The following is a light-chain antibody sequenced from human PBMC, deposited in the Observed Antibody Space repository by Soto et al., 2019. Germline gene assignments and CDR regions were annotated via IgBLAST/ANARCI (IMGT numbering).Light chain of an antibody. CDR1: QSVTSSY. J-gene: IGKJ1*01. V-gene: IGKV3-20*01. Sequence: EIVLTQSPGTLSLSPGQRATLSCRASQSVTSSYFAWYQQKPGQAPRLLIYGAYNRPTGIPDRFSGSGSGTDFTLTISRLEPEDFVVYYCQQYGSSPCTFGQGTTVYIK. CDR2: GAY. CDR3: QQYGSSPCT.